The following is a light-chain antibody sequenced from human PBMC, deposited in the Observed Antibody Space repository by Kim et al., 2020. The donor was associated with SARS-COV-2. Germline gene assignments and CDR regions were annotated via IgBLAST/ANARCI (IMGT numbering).Light chain of an antibody. Sequence: PGERATLSCRASQSVSSNYLTWYQQKPGQAPRLLIYSASTRATGIPARFSGSGSGTDFTLTISSLEPEDFAVYYCQQDYNLPETFGQGTKVDIK. CDR1: QSVSSNY. CDR2: SAS. CDR3: QQDYNLPET. V-gene: IGKV3D-7*01. J-gene: IGKJ1*01.